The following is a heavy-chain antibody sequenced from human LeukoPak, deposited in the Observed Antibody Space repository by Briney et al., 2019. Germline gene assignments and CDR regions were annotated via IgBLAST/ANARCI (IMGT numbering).Heavy chain of an antibody. CDR1: GFTLRSYG. CDR3: ARYWNDRYFDY. D-gene: IGHD1-1*01. V-gene: IGHV3-33*08. Sequence: GGSLRLSCAASGFTLRSYGMHWVRQAPGKGLEWVAVISFDGRNKYYADSVKGRFTISRDNSKNMVYLQLNSLRAEDTAVYFCARYWNDRYFDYWGQGSPVTVSS. J-gene: IGHJ4*02. CDR2: ISFDGRNK.